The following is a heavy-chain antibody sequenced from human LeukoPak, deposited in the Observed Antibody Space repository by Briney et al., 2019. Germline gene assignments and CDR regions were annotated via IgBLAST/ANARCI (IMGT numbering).Heavy chain of an antibody. Sequence: PGGSLRLSCAASGFTFSNYWMTWVRQAPGKGLEWVANIKEDGSEKNYVDSVKGRFTISRDSAKKSLYLQMNSLRAEDTAMYYCARLRYSDYWGQGTLVTVSS. CDR3: ARLRYSDY. CDR1: GFTFSNYW. J-gene: IGHJ4*02. D-gene: IGHD3-3*01. V-gene: IGHV3-7*01. CDR2: IKEDGSEK.